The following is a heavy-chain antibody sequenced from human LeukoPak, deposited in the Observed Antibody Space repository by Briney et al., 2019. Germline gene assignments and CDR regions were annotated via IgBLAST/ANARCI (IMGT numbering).Heavy chain of an antibody. CDR1: GFTFSSYS. D-gene: IGHD3-10*01. J-gene: IGHJ4*02. V-gene: IGHV3-21*01. Sequence: PGGSLRLSCAASGFTFSSYSMNWVRQAPGKGLEWVSSISSSSSYIYYADSVKGRFTISRDNAKNSLYLQMNSLRAEDTAVYYCARARITMVRGVISRRNYFDYWGQGTLVTVSS. CDR2: ISSSSSYI. CDR3: ARARITMVRGVISRRNYFDY.